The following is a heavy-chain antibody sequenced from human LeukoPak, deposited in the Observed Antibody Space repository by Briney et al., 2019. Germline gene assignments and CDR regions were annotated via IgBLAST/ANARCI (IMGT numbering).Heavy chain of an antibody. J-gene: IGHJ4*02. D-gene: IGHD1-14*01. CDR3: AKSPPFTHVTFYFDY. CDR1: GFTFSSHA. V-gene: IGHV3-23*01. Sequence: PGGSLRLSCAASGFTFSSHAMSWVRQAPGKGLEWVSTFSGSGYITYADSVKGRFTISRDNSKNTLYLQMSSLKAEDTALYYCAKSPPFTHVTFYFDYWGQGALVAVSS. CDR2: FSGSGYIT.